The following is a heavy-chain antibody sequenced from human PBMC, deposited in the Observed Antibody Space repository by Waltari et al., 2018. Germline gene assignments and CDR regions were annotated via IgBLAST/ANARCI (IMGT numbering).Heavy chain of an antibody. J-gene: IGHJ4*02. CDR3: ARLSRSSVSPKFDF. D-gene: IGHD3-22*01. Sequence: VQLQESGSGLVKPSGTLSLTCTVSGASISSHYWSWIRQPPGGGLECIGCISDSGSSNDSPSLKPRVTMAVDASKNQFSLNLKSLTPADTAVYYCARLSRSSVSPKFDFWGQGTLVTV. CDR1: GASISSHY. V-gene: IGHV4-59*11. CDR2: ISDSGSS.